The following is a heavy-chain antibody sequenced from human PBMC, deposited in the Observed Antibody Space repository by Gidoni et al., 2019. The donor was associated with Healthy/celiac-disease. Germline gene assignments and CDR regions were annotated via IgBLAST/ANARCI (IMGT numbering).Heavy chain of an antibody. CDR3: ARDHRSYYDSSGYFKDYYYGMDV. CDR1: GFTFSRSS. J-gene: IGHJ6*02. CDR2: ISSSSSYI. Sequence: EVQLVESGGGLVKPGGSLSLSCAASGFTFSRSSMTWVRQAPGKGLEWVSSISSSSSYIYYADSVKGRFTISRDNAKNSLYLQMNSLRAEDTAVYYCARDHRSYYDSSGYFKDYYYGMDVWGQGTTVTVSS. V-gene: IGHV3-21*01. D-gene: IGHD3-22*01.